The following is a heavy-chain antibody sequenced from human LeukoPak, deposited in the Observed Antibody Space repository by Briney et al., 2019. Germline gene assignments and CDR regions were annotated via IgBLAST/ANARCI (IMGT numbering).Heavy chain of an antibody. CDR1: GFTLSSNW. CDR3: VRRYLFDP. CDR2: IKNDGSRT. D-gene: IGHD4/OR15-4a*01. Sequence: GGSLRLSCVASGFTLSSNWMHWVRQAPGKGLEWVSRIKNDGSRTTYADSVKGRFTISRDNARNTLYLQMSSLRAEDTAVYYWVRRYLFDPWGQGTLVTVSS. V-gene: IGHV3-74*03. J-gene: IGHJ5*01.